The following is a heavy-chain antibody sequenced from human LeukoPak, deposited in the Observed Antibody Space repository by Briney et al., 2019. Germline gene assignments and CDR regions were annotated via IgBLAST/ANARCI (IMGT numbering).Heavy chain of an antibody. V-gene: IGHV3-23*01. Sequence: GGSLRLSCAASGFTFSSYAMSWVRQAPGKGLEWVSAISGSGGSTYYADSVKGQFTISRDNSKNTLCLQMNSLRAEDTAVYYCAKTAYNLLYYYDSSGYGDYWGQGTLVTVSS. CDR3: AKTAYNLLYYYDSSGYGDY. CDR1: GFTFSSYA. CDR2: ISGSGGST. J-gene: IGHJ4*02. D-gene: IGHD3-22*01.